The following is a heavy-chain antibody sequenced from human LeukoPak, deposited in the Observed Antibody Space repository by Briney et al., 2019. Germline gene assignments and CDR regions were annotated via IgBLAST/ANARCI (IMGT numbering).Heavy chain of an antibody. CDR3: ARVRGWAQLYFPGSGYYMDV. J-gene: IGHJ6*03. CDR2: IYYCGST. D-gene: IGHD2-8*01. CDR1: GGSISSYY. Sequence: SETLSLTCTVSGGSISSYYWSWIRQSPGKGLGWIGYIYYCGSTHYNNSPSLKSRITISVDTSKNQFSLNLSSVTAADTAVYYCARVRGWAQLYFPGSGYYMDVWGKGTTVTVSS. V-gene: IGHV4-59*01.